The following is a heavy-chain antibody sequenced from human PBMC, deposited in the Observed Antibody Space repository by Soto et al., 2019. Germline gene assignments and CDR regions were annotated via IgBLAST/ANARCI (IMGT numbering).Heavy chain of an antibody. V-gene: IGHV4-4*07. J-gene: IGHJ6*02. D-gene: IGHD2-2*01. Sequence: SETLSLTCTVSGGSTISSYYWSWIRQSAGKGLEWIGRIQNSGNAYYNPSLEGRVTISEDTSKNQFSLKVSSVTAADTAVYYCARDGTSSYGLDVWGQGTTVTVSS. CDR2: IQNSGNA. CDR3: ARDGTSSYGLDV. CDR1: GGSTISSYY.